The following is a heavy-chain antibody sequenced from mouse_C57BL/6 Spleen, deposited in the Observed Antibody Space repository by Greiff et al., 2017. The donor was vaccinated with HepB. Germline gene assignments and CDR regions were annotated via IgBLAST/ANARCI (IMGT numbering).Heavy chain of an antibody. CDR3: ARRDSSGSAWFAY. Sequence: EVQVVESGGDLVKPGGSLKLSCAASGFTFSSYGMSWVRQTPDKRLEWVATISSGGSYTYYPDSVKGRFTISRDNAKNTLYLQMSSLKSEDTAMYYCARRDSSGSAWFAYWGQGTLVTVSA. J-gene: IGHJ3*01. CDR2: ISSGGSYT. V-gene: IGHV5-6*01. D-gene: IGHD3-2*02. CDR1: GFTFSSYG.